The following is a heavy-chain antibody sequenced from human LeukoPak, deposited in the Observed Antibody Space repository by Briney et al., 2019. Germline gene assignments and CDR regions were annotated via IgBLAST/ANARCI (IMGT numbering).Heavy chain of an antibody. D-gene: IGHD1-26*01. Sequence: SETLSLTCNVSGGXITNYYCSWIRQSPGKGLEWIGFIYNTGRTNYNPSLQSRVNMSIDTSKNQFSLKLSSVTAAYTAVYYCARQGELAIDYWGQGTLVTVSS. CDR3: ARQGELAIDY. CDR1: GGXITNYY. J-gene: IGHJ4*02. CDR2: IYNTGRT. V-gene: IGHV4-59*08.